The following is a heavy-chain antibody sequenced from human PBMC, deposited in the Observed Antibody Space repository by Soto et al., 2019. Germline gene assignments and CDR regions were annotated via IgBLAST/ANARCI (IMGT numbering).Heavy chain of an antibody. CDR2: ISDSGST. J-gene: IGHJ6*03. V-gene: IGHV3-23*01. CDR1: GFTFSSYA. CDR3: AKGGEGYCSGTSCLYHMDA. D-gene: IGHD2-15*01. Sequence: EVQLLASGGGLVQPGGSRRLSCAASGFTFSSYAMSWVRQAPGTGLQWVSTISDSGSTYYAYSVKGRFTISRDISKNTLYVQMGSLRAEDTAVYYCAKGGEGYCSGTSCLYHMDAWGRGTTVTVSS.